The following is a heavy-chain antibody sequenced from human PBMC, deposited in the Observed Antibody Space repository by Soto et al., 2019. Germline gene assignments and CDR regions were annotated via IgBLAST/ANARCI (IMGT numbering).Heavy chain of an antibody. J-gene: IGHJ4*02. D-gene: IGHD3-10*01. V-gene: IGHV3-30*18. CDR2: ISFDGSNE. CDR3: AKALRGGCDY. Sequence: VQLVESGGGVVQPGRSLRLSCAVTGVTFSDYAMHWVRQAPGKGLEWVAVISFDGSNEYYADSVKGRFTISRDNIKNTLHLQMNSQRVEDTAVYYCAKALRGGCDYWGQGTLVTVSS. CDR1: GVTFSDYA.